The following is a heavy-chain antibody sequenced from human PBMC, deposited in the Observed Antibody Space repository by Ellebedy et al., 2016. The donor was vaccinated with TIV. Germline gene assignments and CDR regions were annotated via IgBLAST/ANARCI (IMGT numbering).Heavy chain of an antibody. CDR2: VSSSGIYI. Sequence: GESLKISCAASGFTFGGYSMNWVRQAPGKGLEWVSTVSSSGIYIFYADSVKVRFTISRDNAKNSLYLQMNSLRAEDTAVYSCARVSGYYDSRGYSEYWGQGTLVTVSS. D-gene: IGHD3-22*01. J-gene: IGHJ4*02. CDR3: ARVSGYYDSRGYSEY. V-gene: IGHV3-21*01. CDR1: GFTFGGYS.